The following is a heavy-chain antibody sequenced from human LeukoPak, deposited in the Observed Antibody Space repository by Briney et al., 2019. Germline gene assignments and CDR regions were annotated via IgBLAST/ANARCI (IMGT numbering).Heavy chain of an antibody. J-gene: IGHJ3*01. Sequence: PGGSLRLSCAASGFTFGDAFMSWVRQAPGKGLEWVANMKGDGSEIHYVDSVKGRFTISRDNAKNSLSLQMNSLRPEDTAVYYCARPAYTAAYDLWGQGTMVTVSS. V-gene: IGHV3-7*01. CDR1: GFTFGDAF. CDR2: MKGDGSEI. CDR3: ARPAYTAAYDL. D-gene: IGHD3-16*01.